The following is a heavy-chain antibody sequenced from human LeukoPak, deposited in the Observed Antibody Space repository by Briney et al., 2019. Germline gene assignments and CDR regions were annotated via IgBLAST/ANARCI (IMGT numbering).Heavy chain of an antibody. Sequence: GGSLRLSCAASGFTFSSYSMNWVRQAPGKGLEWVSYISSSSSTIYYADSVKGRFTISRDNSKNTLFLQMSSLRAEDTAVYYCARGYDILTGPIGDWGQGTLVTVSS. CDR1: GFTFSSYS. D-gene: IGHD3-9*01. J-gene: IGHJ4*02. V-gene: IGHV3-48*01. CDR3: ARGYDILTGPIGD. CDR2: ISSSSSTI.